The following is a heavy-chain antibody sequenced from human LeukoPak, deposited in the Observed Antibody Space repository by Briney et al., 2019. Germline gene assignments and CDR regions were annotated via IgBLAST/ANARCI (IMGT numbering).Heavy chain of an antibody. Sequence: SETLSLTCTVSGGSISSSSYYWGWIRQPPGKGLEWIGSIYYSGSTYYNPSLKSRVTISVDTSKNQFSLKLSSVTAADTAVYYCARRGSWELLRGAFDYWGQGTLVTVSP. CDR3: ARRGSWELLRGAFDY. V-gene: IGHV4-39*01. J-gene: IGHJ4*02. CDR2: IYYSGST. D-gene: IGHD1-26*01. CDR1: GGSISSSSYY.